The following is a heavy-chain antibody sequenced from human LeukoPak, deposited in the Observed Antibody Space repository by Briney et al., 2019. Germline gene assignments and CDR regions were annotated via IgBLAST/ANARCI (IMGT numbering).Heavy chain of an antibody. V-gene: IGHV1-46*01. J-gene: IGHJ6*02. CDR1: GYTFTSYY. CDR3: ARRPSTTVVTGGVGLGMDV. D-gene: IGHD4-23*01. Sequence: GASVKVSCKASGYTFTSYYMHWVRQAPGQGLEWMGIINPSGGSTSYAQKFQGRVTMTRDTSTSTVYMELSSLRSEDTAVYYCARRPSTTVVTGGVGLGMDVWGQGTTVTVSS. CDR2: INPSGGST.